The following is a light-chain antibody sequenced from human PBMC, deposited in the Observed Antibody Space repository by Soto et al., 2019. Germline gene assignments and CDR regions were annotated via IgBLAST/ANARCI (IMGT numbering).Light chain of an antibody. Sequence: DIQMTQSPSSLSASVGDRVTITCRASQSISSYLNWYQQKPGKAPKLLIYAASSLQSGVPSRFSGSGSETDFTLTISSLQPEDFATYYCQQIYSTPLTFVGGTRWIS. CDR2: AAS. CDR1: QSISSY. J-gene: IGKJ4*01. V-gene: IGKV1-39*01. CDR3: QQIYSTPLT.